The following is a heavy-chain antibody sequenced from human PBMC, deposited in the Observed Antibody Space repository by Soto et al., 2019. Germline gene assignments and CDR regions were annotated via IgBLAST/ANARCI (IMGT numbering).Heavy chain of an antibody. Sequence: PSETLSLTCTVSGGSISSSSYYWGWIRQPPGKGLEWIGRIYYSGSTYYNPSLKSRVTISVDTSKNQFSLKLSSVTAADTAVYYCARYLLSVAAAGSYYYYYGMDVWGQGTTVTVSS. J-gene: IGHJ6*02. CDR2: IYYSGST. CDR3: ARYLLSVAAAGSYYYYYGMDV. CDR1: GGSISSSSYY. D-gene: IGHD6-13*01. V-gene: IGHV4-39*01.